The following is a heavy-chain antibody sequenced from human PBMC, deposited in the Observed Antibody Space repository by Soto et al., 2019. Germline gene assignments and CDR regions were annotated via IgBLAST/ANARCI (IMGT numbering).Heavy chain of an antibody. D-gene: IGHD3-22*01. Sequence: GGSLRLSCAASGFTFSSYAMSWVRQAPGKGLEWVSAISGSGGSTYYADSVKGRFTISRDNSKNTLYLQMNSLRAEDTAVYYCAKGLVRITMIVVVIGLGMDVWGPGTTVTVSS. CDR2: ISGSGGST. J-gene: IGHJ6*02. CDR1: GFTFSSYA. CDR3: AKGLVRITMIVVVIGLGMDV. V-gene: IGHV3-23*01.